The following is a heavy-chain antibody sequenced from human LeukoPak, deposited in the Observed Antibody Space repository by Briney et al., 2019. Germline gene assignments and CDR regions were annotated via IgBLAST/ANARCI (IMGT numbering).Heavy chain of an antibody. V-gene: IGHV4-59*01. D-gene: IGHD6-19*01. CDR2: IYYSGGT. CDR3: ARGSDSSAEDYFDY. CDR1: GGSISSYY. J-gene: IGHJ4*02. Sequence: SETLSLTCTVSGGSISSYYWSWIRQPPGRGLEWVGYIYYSGGTNYNPSLKSRVTISVDTSKNQFSLKLSSVTAADTAVYYCARGSDSSAEDYFDYWGQGTLVTVSS.